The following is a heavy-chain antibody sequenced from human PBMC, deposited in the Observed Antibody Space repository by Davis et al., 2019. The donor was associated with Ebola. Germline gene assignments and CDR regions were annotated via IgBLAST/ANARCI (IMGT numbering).Heavy chain of an antibody. Sequence: SETLSLTCAVYGGSSGGYYWSWIRQPPGKGLEWIGGINYSGDTNYNPSLKSRVSISGDTSKNQFSLKLTSVTAADTAVYYFAMGLSSWHYWGLGTLVTVSS. J-gene: IGHJ4*02. CDR1: GGSSGGYY. CDR2: INYSGDT. D-gene: IGHD6-13*01. CDR3: AMGLSSWHY. V-gene: IGHV4-34*01.